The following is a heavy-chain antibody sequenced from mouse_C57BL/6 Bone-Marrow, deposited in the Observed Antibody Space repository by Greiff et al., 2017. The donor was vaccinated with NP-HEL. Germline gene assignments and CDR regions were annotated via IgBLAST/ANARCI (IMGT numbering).Heavy chain of an antibody. V-gene: IGHV1-47*01. CDR3: AIYYSNYRGFAY. CDR2: FHPYNDDT. CDR1: GYTFTTYP. Sequence: QVQLKQSGAELVKPGASVKMSCKASGYTFTTYPIEWMKQNHGKSLEWIGNFHPYNDDTKYNEKFKGKATLTVEKSSSTVYLELSRLTSDDSAVYYCAIYYSNYRGFAYWGQGTLVTVSA. D-gene: IGHD2-5*01. J-gene: IGHJ3*01.